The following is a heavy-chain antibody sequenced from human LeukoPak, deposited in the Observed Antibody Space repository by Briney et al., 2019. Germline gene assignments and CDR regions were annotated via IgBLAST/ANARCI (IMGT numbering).Heavy chain of an antibody. V-gene: IGHV3-73*01. Sequence: GGSLRLSCVVSGFTVSTNYMSWVRQASGKGLEWVGRIRSKANSYATAYAASVKGRFTISRDDSKNTAYLQMNSLKTEDTAVYYCTSDSELLHSPYWGQGTLVTVSS. CDR3: TSDSELLHSPY. CDR1: GFTVSTNY. D-gene: IGHD1-26*01. CDR2: IRSKANSYAT. J-gene: IGHJ4*02.